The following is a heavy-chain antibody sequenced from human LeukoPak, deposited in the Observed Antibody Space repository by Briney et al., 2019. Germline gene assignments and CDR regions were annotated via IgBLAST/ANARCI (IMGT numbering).Heavy chain of an antibody. D-gene: IGHD6-19*01. V-gene: IGHV4-34*01. Sequence: SSETLSLTCAVYGGFFSGYYWSSIRQPPGKGLEWIWEINHSGSANYNPSLKIRGTISVDPSKNQFSLKLSSVTAADTAVYYCARAVAGTDFLDYWGQGTLVTVSS. CDR3: ARAVAGTDFLDY. CDR2: INHSGSA. J-gene: IGHJ4*02. CDR1: GGFFSGYY.